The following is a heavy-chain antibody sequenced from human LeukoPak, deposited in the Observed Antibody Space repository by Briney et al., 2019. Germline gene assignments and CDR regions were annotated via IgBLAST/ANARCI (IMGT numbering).Heavy chain of an antibody. CDR1: GYPFTKWE. J-gene: IGHJ5*02. CDR2: VHPDNGNT. CDR3: ATGPRNDP. D-gene: IGHD1-14*01. Sequence: ASVKVSCKPSGYPFTKWEINWVRQAAGQGLEWLGWVHPDNGNTYYAQRFRGRVTMSRDTSTTTAYMELSGQRSNGTAVCFCATGPRNDPWGQGTLVTVSS. V-gene: IGHV1-8*01.